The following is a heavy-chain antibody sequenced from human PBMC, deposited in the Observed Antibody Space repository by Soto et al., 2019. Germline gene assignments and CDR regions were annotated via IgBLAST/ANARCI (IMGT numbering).Heavy chain of an antibody. D-gene: IGHD2-2*01. Sequence: EVQVLESGGGSVQPGGSLRLSCAASGFTFSNFAMSWVRHAPGKGLEWVSEISGSTGTTYYADSVKGRFIISRDNSKNTLHLQMNSLRAEDTAVYYWAKNTSISPYYRDVWGRGTTVTVSS. CDR1: GFTFSNFA. V-gene: IGHV3-23*01. CDR3: AKNTSISPYYRDV. J-gene: IGHJ6*03. CDR2: ISGSTGTT.